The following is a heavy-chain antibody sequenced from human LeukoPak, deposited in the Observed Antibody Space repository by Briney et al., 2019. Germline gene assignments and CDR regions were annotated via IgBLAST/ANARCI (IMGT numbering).Heavy chain of an antibody. D-gene: IGHD2-15*01. Sequence: GASEKVSCKASGYTFTTYDINWVRQAAGQGLEWMGWMNPNSGNTGFAHKFQGRISMTRNTSKSTAYMELSSLRSEDTAVYHCARGPQAPGYCSGGSCYSFYYYYMDVWGKGTTVTVSS. CDR3: ARGPQAPGYCSGGSCYSFYYYYMDV. J-gene: IGHJ6*03. V-gene: IGHV1-8*01. CDR1: GYTFTTYD. CDR2: MNPNSGNT.